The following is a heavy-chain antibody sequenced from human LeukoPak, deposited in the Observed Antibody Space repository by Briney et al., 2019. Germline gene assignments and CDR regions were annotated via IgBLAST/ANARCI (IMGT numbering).Heavy chain of an antibody. V-gene: IGHV1-8*03. CDR2: MNPNSGNT. CDR3: ARGRNWGDLARAINYYYYYMDV. Sequence: GASVKVSCKASVYTFTSYVINWVRQATGQGLEWMGWMNPNSGNTGYAQKFQGRVTITRNTSISTAYMELSSLRSEDTAVYYCARGRNWGDLARAINYYYYYMDVWGKGTTVTVSS. J-gene: IGHJ6*03. D-gene: IGHD3-16*01. CDR1: VYTFTSYV.